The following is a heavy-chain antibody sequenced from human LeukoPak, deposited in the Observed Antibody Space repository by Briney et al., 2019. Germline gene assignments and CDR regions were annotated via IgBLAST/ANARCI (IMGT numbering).Heavy chain of an antibody. CDR2: ISSSSSYI. CDR3: ARDQGQYCSSTSCYNWFDP. D-gene: IGHD2-2*01. CDR1: GFTFSSYS. V-gene: IGHV3-21*01. J-gene: IGHJ5*02. Sequence: GGSLRLSCAASGFTFSSYSMNWVRRAPGKGLEWVSSISSSSSYIYYAVSVKGRFTSSRDNAKNSLYLQMDSLRAEDTAVYYCARDQGQYCSSTSCYNWFDPWGQGTLVTVSS.